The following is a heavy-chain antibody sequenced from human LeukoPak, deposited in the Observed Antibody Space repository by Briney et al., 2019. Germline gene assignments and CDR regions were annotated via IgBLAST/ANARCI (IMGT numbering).Heavy chain of an antibody. V-gene: IGHV3-21*01. D-gene: IGHD6-19*01. Sequence: GGSLRLSCAASGFTFSSYSMNWVRQAPGKGLEWVSSISSSSSYIYYADSVKGRFTISRDNAKNSLYLQMNSLRAEDTAVYYCARVTTGYSSGWILGSWGQGTLVTVSS. J-gene: IGHJ5*02. CDR2: ISSSSSYI. CDR1: GFTFSSYS. CDR3: ARVTTGYSSGWILGS.